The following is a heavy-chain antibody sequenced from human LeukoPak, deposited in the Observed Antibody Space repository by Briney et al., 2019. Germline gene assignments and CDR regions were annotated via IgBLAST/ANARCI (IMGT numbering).Heavy chain of an antibody. Sequence: GGSLRLSCAVSGFTFTDTYMTWIRQAPGKGLESLSYISPSGTDISYADSVKGRFTISRDNAKNSLYLQMNSLRTEDTALYYCAKDISGYYYDSSGPFDYWGQGTLVTVSS. V-gene: IGHV3-11*01. J-gene: IGHJ4*02. CDR3: AKDISGYYYDSSGPFDY. D-gene: IGHD3-22*01. CDR1: GFTFTDTY. CDR2: ISPSGTDI.